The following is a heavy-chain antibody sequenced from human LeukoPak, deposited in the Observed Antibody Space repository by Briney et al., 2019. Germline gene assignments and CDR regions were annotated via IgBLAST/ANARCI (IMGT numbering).Heavy chain of an antibody. J-gene: IGHJ3*02. V-gene: IGHV3-23*01. D-gene: IGHD6-19*01. CDR3: AKDWWGSSGWYGAFDI. CDR1: GFTFSSYA. CDR2: ISGSGGST. Sequence: GGSLRLSCAASGFTFSSYAMSWVRQPPGKGLEWVSAISGSGGSTYYADSVKGRFTISRDNSKNTLYLQMNSLRAEDTAVYYCAKDWWGSSGWYGAFDIWGQGTMVTVSS.